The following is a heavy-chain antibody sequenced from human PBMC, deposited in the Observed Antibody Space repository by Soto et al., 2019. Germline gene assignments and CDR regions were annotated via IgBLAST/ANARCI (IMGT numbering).Heavy chain of an antibody. CDR1: GGSISSYY. CDR2: IYYSGST. CDR3: ARTYGGYYDY. J-gene: IGHJ4*02. Sequence: SETLSLTCAVSGGSISSYYWSWIRQPPGKGLEWIGYIYYSGSTNYNPSLKSRVTISVDTSKNQFSLKLSSVTAADTAVYYCARTYGGYYDYWGQGTLVTVSS. D-gene: IGHD2-8*01. V-gene: IGHV4-59*01.